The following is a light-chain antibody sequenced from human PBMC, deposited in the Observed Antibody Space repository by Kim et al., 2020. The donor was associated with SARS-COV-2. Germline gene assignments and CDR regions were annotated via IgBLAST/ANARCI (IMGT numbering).Light chain of an antibody. Sequence: QSALTQPASVSGSPGQSITISCTGTSSDVGGYNYVSWYQQYPGKAPKLIIYDVFKRPSGVSNRFSGSKSGYTASLTISGLQAEDEAAYYCTSYRSSGYVFGTGTKVTVL. CDR1: SSDVGGYNY. CDR3: TSYRSSGYV. V-gene: IGLV2-14*03. CDR2: DVF. J-gene: IGLJ1*01.